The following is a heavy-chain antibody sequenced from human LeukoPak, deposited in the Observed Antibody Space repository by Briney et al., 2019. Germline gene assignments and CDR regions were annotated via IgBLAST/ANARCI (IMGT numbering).Heavy chain of an antibody. CDR1: GFSLSDYY. CDR2: ISSSGNTI. Sequence: GSLRLSCAASGFSLSDYYMTWIRQAPGKGLEWLSCISSSGNTIYYADSVKGRFTISRDNAKNSLYLQMNRLRAEDTAVYYCARDGVKTSISSRRYYMDVWGKGTTVTVSS. D-gene: IGHD2-2*01. V-gene: IGHV3-11*04. CDR3: ARDGVKTSISSRRYYMDV. J-gene: IGHJ6*03.